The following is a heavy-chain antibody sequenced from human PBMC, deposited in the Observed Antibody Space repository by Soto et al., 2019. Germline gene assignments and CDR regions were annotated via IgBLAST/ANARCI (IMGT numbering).Heavy chain of an antibody. Sequence: ASVKVSCKASGYSFTGYYMHWVRQAPGQGLEWMGWINPNSGGTNYAQKFQGWVTMTRDTSISTAYMELSRLRSDDTAVYYCARDGCSSTSCSIPDYYYYYGMDVWGQGTTVTVSS. CDR1: GYSFTGYY. J-gene: IGHJ6*02. D-gene: IGHD2-2*01. CDR3: ARDGCSSTSCSIPDYYYYYGMDV. CDR2: INPNSGGT. V-gene: IGHV1-2*04.